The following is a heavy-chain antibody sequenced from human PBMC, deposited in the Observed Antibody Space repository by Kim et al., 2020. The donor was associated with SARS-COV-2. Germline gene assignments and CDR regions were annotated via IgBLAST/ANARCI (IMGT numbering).Heavy chain of an antibody. CDR1: GFKFHDYW. D-gene: IGHD1-26*01. Sequence: GGSLRLSCAAAGFKFHDYWMTWVRQAPGKGLEWVANIKPDGSESYYLDSVKGRFTVSRDNAKTSLYLQMNSLRADDTAVYYCARSAGKGWGLWGQGTLVTVSS. V-gene: IGHV3-7*01. CDR3: ARSAGKGWGL. J-gene: IGHJ4*02. CDR2: IKPDGSES.